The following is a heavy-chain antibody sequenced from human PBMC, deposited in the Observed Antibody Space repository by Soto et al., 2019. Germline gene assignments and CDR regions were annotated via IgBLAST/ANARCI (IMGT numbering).Heavy chain of an antibody. V-gene: IGHV1-8*01. CDR3: ASLTGVAVTIHPYSSFLDF. J-gene: IGHJ6*03. CDR2: MNPNSGNT. CDR1: GYTFTSYD. D-gene: IGHD2-15*01. Sequence: GASVKVSCKASGYTFTSYDINWVRQATGQGLEWMGWMNPNSGNTGYAQKFQGRVTMTRNTSISTAYMELSSLRSEDTAVYYCASLTGVAVTIHPYSSFLDFRGKGTTVTVSS.